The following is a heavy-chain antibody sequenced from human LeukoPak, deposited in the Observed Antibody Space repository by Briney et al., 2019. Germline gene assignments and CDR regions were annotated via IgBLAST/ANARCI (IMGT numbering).Heavy chain of an antibody. J-gene: IGHJ4*02. CDR2: VYSSGSV. V-gene: IGHV3-66*02. Sequence: GGSLRLSCAASGLIVTRNYMSWVRQAPGKGLEWVSVVYSSGSVFYADSVKGRFTISRDNSKNTLNLQMTNLRPEDTAVYYFAGGATVVTLDYWGQGTLVTVSS. CDR3: AGGATVVTLDY. CDR1: GLIVTRNY. D-gene: IGHD4-23*01.